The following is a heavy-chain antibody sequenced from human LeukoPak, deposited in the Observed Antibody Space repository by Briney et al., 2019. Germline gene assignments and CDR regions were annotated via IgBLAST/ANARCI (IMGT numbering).Heavy chain of an antibody. V-gene: IGHV3-30*04. CDR1: GFTFSTYP. CDR3: ARDRHVAAAGCYFDY. J-gene: IGHJ4*02. CDR2: IADDGKDK. D-gene: IGHD6-25*01. Sequence: PGGSLRLSCTASGFTFSTYPIHWVRQAPGKGLEWVAVIADDGKDKHYVESVKGRFTISRDNSKNTLYLQMNSLRVEDTAVYYCARDRHVAAAGCYFDYWGQGTLVTVSS.